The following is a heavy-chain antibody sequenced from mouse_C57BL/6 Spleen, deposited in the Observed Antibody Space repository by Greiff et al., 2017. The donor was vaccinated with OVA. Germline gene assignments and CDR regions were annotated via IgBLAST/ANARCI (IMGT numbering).Heavy chain of an antibody. Sequence: EVHLVESGGDLVKPGGSLKLSCAASGFTFSSYGMSWVRQTPDKRLEWVATISSGGSSTYYPDSVKGRFTISRDNAKNTLYLQMSRLKSEDTAMYYCARRGSSLEDWYFDVWGTGTTVTVSS. D-gene: IGHD1-1*01. V-gene: IGHV5-6*01. CDR2: ISSGGSST. CDR1: GFTFSSYG. CDR3: ARRGSSLEDWYFDV. J-gene: IGHJ1*03.